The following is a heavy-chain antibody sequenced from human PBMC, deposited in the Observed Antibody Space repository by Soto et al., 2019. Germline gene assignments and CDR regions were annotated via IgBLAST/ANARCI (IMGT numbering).Heavy chain of an antibody. V-gene: IGHV1-46*01. CDR1: GYTFTSYY. J-gene: IGHJ6*02. D-gene: IGHD2-15*01. CDR3: ARDLGYCSGGSCYDWGSSVAYYYGMDV. CDR2: INPSGGST. Sequence: ASVKVSCKASGYTFTSYYMYWVRQAPGQGLEWMGIINPSGGSTSYAQKFQGRVTMTRDTSTSTVYMELSSLRPEDTAVYYCARDLGYCSGGSCYDWGSSVAYYYGMDVWGQGTTVTVSS.